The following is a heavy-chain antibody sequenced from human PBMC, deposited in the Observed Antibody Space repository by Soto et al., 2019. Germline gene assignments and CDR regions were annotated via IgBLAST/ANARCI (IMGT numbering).Heavy chain of an antibody. CDR1: GGSISSSNW. J-gene: IGHJ6*02. V-gene: IGHV4-4*02. CDR2: IYHSGST. Sequence: SETLSLTCAVSGGSISSSNWWSWVRQPPGKGLEWIGEIYHSGSTNYNPSLKSRVTISVDKSKNQFSLKLSSVTAEDTAVYYCASDLFGSGSFAYYYGMDVCGQGTTVTVSS. D-gene: IGHD3-10*01. CDR3: ASDLFGSGSFAYYYGMDV.